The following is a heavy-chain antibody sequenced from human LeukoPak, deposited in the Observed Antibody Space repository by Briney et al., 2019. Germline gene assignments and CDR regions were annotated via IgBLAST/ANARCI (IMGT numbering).Heavy chain of an antibody. CDR1: GFTFSGSA. V-gene: IGHV3-73*01. CDR2: IRSKANSYAT. D-gene: IGHD2-8*01. CDR3: TARYCTNGVCHDY. Sequence: GGSLKLSCAASGFTFSGSAMHWVRQTSGKGLEWVGRIRSKANSYATAYAASVKGRFTISRDGSKNTAYLQMNSLKTEDTAVYYCTARYCTNGVCHDYWGQGTLVTVSS. J-gene: IGHJ4*02.